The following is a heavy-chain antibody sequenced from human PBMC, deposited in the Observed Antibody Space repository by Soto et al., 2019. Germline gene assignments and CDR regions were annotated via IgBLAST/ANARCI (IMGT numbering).Heavy chain of an antibody. Sequence: QLQLQESGPGLVKPSETLSLTCTVSGGSISSSYYYWGWIRQPPGKGLEWIGSIYYGGSTYYNPSLKSRVTVSVDTYNNQFSLKLSSVTAADKAVYYCARQMEEGRGAFDIWGQGTVVTVSS. D-gene: IGHD3-3*01. V-gene: IGHV4-39*01. CDR1: GGSISSSYYY. CDR3: ARQMEEGRGAFDI. CDR2: IYYGGST. J-gene: IGHJ3*02.